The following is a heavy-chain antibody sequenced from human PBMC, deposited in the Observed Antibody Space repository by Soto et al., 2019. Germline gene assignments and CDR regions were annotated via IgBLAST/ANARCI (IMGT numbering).Heavy chain of an antibody. CDR2: INQDGSER. V-gene: IGHV3-7*01. CDR3: VCGGNYFVY. J-gene: IGHJ4*02. CDR1: EFTFSKYW. D-gene: IGHD3-16*01. Sequence: EVQLVESGGGLVQPGGSLRLSCAASEFTFSKYWMTWVRQSPGKGLEWVANINQDGSERYYVDSVRGRFTISRDNAKNSLSLETNSLRAEDTAVYYCVCGGNYFVYWGQGTLVTVSP.